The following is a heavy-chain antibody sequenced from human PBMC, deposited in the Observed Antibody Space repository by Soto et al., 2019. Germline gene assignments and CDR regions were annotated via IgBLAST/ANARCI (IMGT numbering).Heavy chain of an antibody. CDR2: FDPEDGET. CDR1: GYTLTELS. CDR3: ATRKTYYYDSSGYWFDP. D-gene: IGHD3-22*01. V-gene: IGHV1-24*01. Sequence: ASVKVSCKVSGYTLTELSMHWVRQAPGKGLEWMGGFDPEDGETIYAQKFQGRVTMTEDTSTDTAYMELSSLRSEDTAVYYCATRKTYYYDSSGYWFDPWGQGTLVTVSS. J-gene: IGHJ5*02.